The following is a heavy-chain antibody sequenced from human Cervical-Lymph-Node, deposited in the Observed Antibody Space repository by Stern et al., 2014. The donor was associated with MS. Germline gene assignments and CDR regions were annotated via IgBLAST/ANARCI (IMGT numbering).Heavy chain of an antibody. CDR3: ARRGIAVGDAFDI. V-gene: IGHV5-51*03. J-gene: IGHJ3*02. Sequence: VQLVESGAEVKKPGESLKISCKGSGYRFSSYWIGWGGQLPGNGLQGMGIIYPGDSDTRYSPSFQGQVTISADKSISTAYLQWSSLKASDTAMYYCARRGIAVGDAFDIWGQGTMVTVSS. D-gene: IGHD6-19*01. CDR2: IYPGDSDT. CDR1: GYRFSSYW.